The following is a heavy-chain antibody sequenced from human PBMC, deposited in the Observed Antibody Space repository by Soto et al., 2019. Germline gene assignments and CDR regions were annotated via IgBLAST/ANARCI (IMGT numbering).Heavy chain of an antibody. V-gene: IGHV4-61*01. D-gene: IGHD6-6*01. CDR2: IYYSGST. CDR3: ARYSSSSHLDY. CDR1: GGSVSSGSYY. Sequence: SETLSLTCTVSGGSVSSGSYYWSWIRQPPGKGLEWIGYIYYSGSTNYNPSLKSRVTISVDTSKNQFSLKLSSVTAADTAVYYCARYSSSSHLDYWGQGTPVTVSS. J-gene: IGHJ4*02.